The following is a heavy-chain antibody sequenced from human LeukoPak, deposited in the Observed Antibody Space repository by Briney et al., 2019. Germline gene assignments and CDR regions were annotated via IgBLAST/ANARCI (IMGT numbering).Heavy chain of an antibody. CDR2: VFYSGST. CDR3: ARTQEAGYSSGRYDSYYYYYMDV. D-gene: IGHD6-19*01. J-gene: IGHJ6*03. CDR1: GGSISSSSSY. V-gene: IGHV4-39*07. Sequence: PSETLSLTCTVSGGSISSSSSYWGWIRQPPGKGLEWIGSVFYSGSTYYNPSLKSRVTISVETSKNQFSLRLSSVTAADTAVYFCARTQEAGYSSGRYDSYYYYYMDVWGKGTTVTISS.